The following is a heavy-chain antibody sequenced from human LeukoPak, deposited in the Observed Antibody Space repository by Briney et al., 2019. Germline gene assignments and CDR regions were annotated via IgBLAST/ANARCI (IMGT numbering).Heavy chain of an antibody. Sequence: ASVKVSCKASGYTFTSYGISWVRQAPGQGLEWMGWISAYNGNTNYAQKLQGRVTMTTDTSTSTAYMELRSLRSDDTAVYYCAKGLLWFGELSMALDYWGQGTLVTVSS. CDR3: AKGLLWFGELSMALDY. CDR2: ISAYNGNT. J-gene: IGHJ4*02. V-gene: IGHV1-18*01. CDR1: GYTFTSYG. D-gene: IGHD3-10*01.